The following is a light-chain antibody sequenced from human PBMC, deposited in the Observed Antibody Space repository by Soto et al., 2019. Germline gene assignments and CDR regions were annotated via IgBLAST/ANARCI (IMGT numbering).Light chain of an antibody. J-gene: IGKJ1*01. CDR1: QSIGSW. CDR2: KAS. CDR3: QQYNSFPWT. V-gene: IGKV1-5*03. Sequence: DIQMTQSPSTLSASVGDRVTITCRASQSIGSWLAWYQHKPGKAPKLLVYKASSLESGVPSRFSGSGSGTEFTLTLSSLQPADFATYYCQQYNSFPWTFGQGTKVEIK.